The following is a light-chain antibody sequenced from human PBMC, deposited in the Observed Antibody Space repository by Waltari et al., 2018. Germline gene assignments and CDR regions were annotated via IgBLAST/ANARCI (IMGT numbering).Light chain of an antibody. Sequence: QSALTQPRSVSGSPGQSVTIPCTATSSDVGCYNYVSWYQQHPGKAPKLMIYDVRKRPSGVPDRFSGAKSGNTASLTISGLQAEDEADYYCCSYAGSYTWVFGGGTKLTVL. CDR3: CSYAGSYTWV. CDR2: DVR. J-gene: IGLJ3*02. CDR1: SSDVGCYNY. V-gene: IGLV2-11*01.